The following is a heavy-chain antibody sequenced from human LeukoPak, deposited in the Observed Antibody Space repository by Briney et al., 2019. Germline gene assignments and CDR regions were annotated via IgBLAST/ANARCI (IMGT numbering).Heavy chain of an antibody. D-gene: IGHD5-12*01. V-gene: IGHV3-30*04. J-gene: IGHJ4*02. Sequence: PGRSLRLSCAASGFTFSSYAMHWVRQAPGKGLEWVAVISYDGSNKYYADSVKGRFTISRDNSKNTLYLQMNSLRAEDTAVYYCARALSIVATMDFDYWGQGTLVTVSS. CDR1: GFTFSSYA. CDR3: ARALSIVATMDFDY. CDR2: ISYDGSNK.